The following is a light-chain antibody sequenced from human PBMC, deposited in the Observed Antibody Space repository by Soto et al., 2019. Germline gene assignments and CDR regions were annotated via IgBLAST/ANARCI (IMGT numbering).Light chain of an antibody. V-gene: IGKV1-5*01. Sequence: DIQMTQSPSSLSASVGDRVTITCRASQSITYWLAWYQQKPGRAPKLLIYDDFNLQSGVPSRFRGSGSGTEFTLTICSLQPYDSATYYCQQYHSFSFTFGQGTKLEIK. CDR2: DDF. CDR1: QSITYW. J-gene: IGKJ2*01. CDR3: QQYHSFSFT.